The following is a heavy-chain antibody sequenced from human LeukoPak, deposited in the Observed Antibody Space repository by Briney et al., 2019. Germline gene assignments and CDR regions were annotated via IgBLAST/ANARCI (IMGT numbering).Heavy chain of an antibody. CDR3: ARHELTIFGVAYDY. Sequence: PSETLSLTCTVSGGSISSSSYYWGWIRQPPGKRLEWIGSIYYSGSTYYNPSLKSRVTISVDTSKNQFSLKLSSVTAADTAVYYCARHELTIFGVAYDYWGQGTLVTVSS. J-gene: IGHJ4*02. CDR1: GGSISSSSYY. CDR2: IYYSGST. V-gene: IGHV4-39*01. D-gene: IGHD3-3*01.